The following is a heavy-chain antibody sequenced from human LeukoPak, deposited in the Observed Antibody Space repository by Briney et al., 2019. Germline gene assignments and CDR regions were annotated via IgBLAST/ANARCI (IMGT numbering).Heavy chain of an antibody. D-gene: IGHD2-2*01. V-gene: IGHV4-61*08. CDR1: GGSISSGGYS. J-gene: IGHJ6*03. CDR3: ARCQVPAAMVSLNYYYMDV. Sequence: SETLSLTCTVSGGSISSGGYSWSWIRQPPGKGLEWSGYIYYSGSTNYNPSLKSRVTISVDTSKNQFSLKLSSVTAADTAVYYCARCQVPAAMVSLNYYYMDVWGKGTTVTVSS. CDR2: IYYSGST.